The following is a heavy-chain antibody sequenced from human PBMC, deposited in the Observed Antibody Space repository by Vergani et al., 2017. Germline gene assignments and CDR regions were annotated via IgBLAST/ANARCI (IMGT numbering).Heavy chain of an antibody. CDR2: INHSGST. CDR3: AGASSIAARVFDY. CDR1: GGSISSYY. Sequence: QVQLQESGPGLVKPSETLSLTCTVSGGSISSYYWSWIRQPPGKGLEWIGEINHSGSTNYNPSLKSRVTISVDTSKNQFSLKLSSVTAADTAVYYCAGASSIAARVFDYWGQGTLVTVSS. J-gene: IGHJ4*02. D-gene: IGHD6-6*01. V-gene: IGHV4-34*01.